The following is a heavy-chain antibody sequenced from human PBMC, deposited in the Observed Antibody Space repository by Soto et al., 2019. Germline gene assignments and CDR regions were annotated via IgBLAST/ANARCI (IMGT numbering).Heavy chain of an antibody. J-gene: IGHJ4*02. CDR3: ARLSNYGNGWSNFDY. CDR1: GGPLNHYH. CDR2: IFYSGDT. D-gene: IGHD6-19*01. Sequence: SETLSLTCTVSGGPLNHYHWIWLRQPPAQGLAWLGHIFYSGDTNSSPSLKSRVTISVDTSKNQFSLKLSSVPTADTAVYYGARLSNYGNGWSNFDYWGRGTLVTVSS. V-gene: IGHV4-59*01.